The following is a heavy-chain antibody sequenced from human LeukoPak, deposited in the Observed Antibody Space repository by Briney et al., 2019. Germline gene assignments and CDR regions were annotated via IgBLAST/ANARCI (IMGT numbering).Heavy chain of an antibody. V-gene: IGHV4-59*01. J-gene: IGHJ4*02. CDR2: IYNSGST. CDR3: ARLYSSSLGRVFDY. D-gene: IGHD6-13*01. CDR1: GGSISSYY. Sequence: PSETLSLTCTASGGSISSYYWSWIRQPPGKGLEWIGYIYNSGSTNYSPSLKSRVTIPVDTSKNQFSLKLSSVTAADTAVYYCARLYSSSLGRVFDYWGQGTLVTVSS.